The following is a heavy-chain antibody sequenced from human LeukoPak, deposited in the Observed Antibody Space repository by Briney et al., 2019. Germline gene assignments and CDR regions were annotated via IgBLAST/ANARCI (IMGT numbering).Heavy chain of an antibody. CDR1: GFTFSSYG. J-gene: IGHJ4*02. Sequence: PGGSLRLSCAASGFTFSSYGMSWVRQAPGKGLEWVSAISGSGGSTYYADSVKGRFTISRDNSKNTLYLQMNSLRAEDTAVYYCAKDLGYDILTGPGLWGQGTLVTVSS. CDR3: AKDLGYDILTGPGL. D-gene: IGHD3-9*01. CDR2: ISGSGGST. V-gene: IGHV3-23*01.